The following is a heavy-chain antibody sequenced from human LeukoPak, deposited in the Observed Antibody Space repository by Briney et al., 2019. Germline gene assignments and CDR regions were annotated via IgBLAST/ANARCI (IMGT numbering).Heavy chain of an antibody. Sequence: PSETLSLTCTVSGDSISSSSYYWGWIRQPPGKGLEWIGTIYSSGSTYYNPSLKSRVTISVDTSKNQFSLKLTSVTAADTALYYCARSLAPRGIATFDSWGQGTLVTVSS. CDR1: GDSISSSSYY. V-gene: IGHV4-39*01. D-gene: IGHD3-10*01. CDR2: IYSSGST. CDR3: ARSLAPRGIATFDS. J-gene: IGHJ4*02.